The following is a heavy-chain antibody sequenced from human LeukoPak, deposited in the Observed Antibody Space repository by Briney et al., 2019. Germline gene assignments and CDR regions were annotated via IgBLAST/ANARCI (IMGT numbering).Heavy chain of an antibody. Sequence: PGGSLRLSCAASGFTIRTFSMNWVRQAPGKGLEWVSSITSSGSYIYYADSVKGRFTISRDNARNSLYLQMNSLRAEDTAIYYCARAEALKFRDFDYWGQGTLVTVSS. V-gene: IGHV3-21*01. J-gene: IGHJ4*02. CDR3: ARAEALKFRDFDY. CDR2: ITSSGSYI. CDR1: GFTIRTFS.